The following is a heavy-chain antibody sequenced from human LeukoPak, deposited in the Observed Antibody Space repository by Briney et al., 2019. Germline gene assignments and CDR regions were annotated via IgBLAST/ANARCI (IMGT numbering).Heavy chain of an antibody. CDR3: AKDLSAVVVPAAIPVAAYIPNWFDP. D-gene: IGHD2-2*02. Sequence: GGSLRLSCAASGFTFSTYIMNWVRQAPGKGLEWVSAISGSGGSTYYADSVKGRFTISRDNSKNTLYLQMNSLRAEDTAVYYCAKDLSAVVVPAAIPVAAYIPNWFDPWGQGTLVTVSS. V-gene: IGHV3-23*01. J-gene: IGHJ5*02. CDR1: GFTFSTYI. CDR2: ISGSGGST.